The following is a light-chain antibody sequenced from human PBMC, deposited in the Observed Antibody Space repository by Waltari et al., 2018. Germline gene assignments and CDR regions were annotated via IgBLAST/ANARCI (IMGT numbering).Light chain of an antibody. CDR3: QQYNSYHIFT. V-gene: IGKV1-5*03. Sequence: DIQMTQSPSTLSASVGDRVTITCRASQNINSWLAWYQQKPGKAPKLRIFKASSLETGVPSRFSGSESGTEFTLTINSLQPDDFATYYCQQYNSYHIFTFGPGTKVEI. J-gene: IGKJ3*01. CDR1: QNINSW. CDR2: KAS.